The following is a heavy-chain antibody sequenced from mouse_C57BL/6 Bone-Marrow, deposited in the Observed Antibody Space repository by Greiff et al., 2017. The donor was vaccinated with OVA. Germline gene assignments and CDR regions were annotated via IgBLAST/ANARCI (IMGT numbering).Heavy chain of an antibody. V-gene: IGHV1-81*01. D-gene: IGHD1-1*01. Sequence: QVQLKQSGAELARPGASVKLSCKASGYTFTSYGISWVKQRTGPGLEWIGEIYPRSGNTSYNEKFKGKATLTADKSSSTAYMELRSLTSEDSAVYFCARSATVVSYAMDYWGQGTSVTVSS. J-gene: IGHJ4*01. CDR2: IYPRSGNT. CDR3: ARSATVVSYAMDY. CDR1: GYTFTSYG.